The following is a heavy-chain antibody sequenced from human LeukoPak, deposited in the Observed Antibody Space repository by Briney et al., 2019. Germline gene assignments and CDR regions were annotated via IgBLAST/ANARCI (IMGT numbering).Heavy chain of an antibody. Sequence: PGGSLRLSCAASGFTFSDYNMNWVRQAPGKGLVWVSRINSDGSSTSYADSVKGRFTISRDNAKNTLYLQMNSLRAEDTAVYYCASEGIAADLDYWGQGTLVTVSS. CDR2: INSDGSST. V-gene: IGHV3-74*01. CDR1: GFTFSDYN. J-gene: IGHJ4*02. D-gene: IGHD6-13*01. CDR3: ASEGIAADLDY.